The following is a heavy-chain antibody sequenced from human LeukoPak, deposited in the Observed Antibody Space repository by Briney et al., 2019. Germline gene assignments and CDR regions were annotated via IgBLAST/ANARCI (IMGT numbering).Heavy chain of an antibody. V-gene: IGHV3-33*06. Sequence: PGRSLRLSCAASGFTFSSYGMHWVRQAPGKGLEWVAVIWYDGINKYYADSVKGRFTISRDNSKNTLYLQMNSLRAEDTAVYYCAKTVRRGYFPFDPWGQGTLVTVSS. CDR1: GFTFSSYG. CDR2: IWYDGINK. CDR3: AKTVRRGYFPFDP. J-gene: IGHJ5*02. D-gene: IGHD2-15*01.